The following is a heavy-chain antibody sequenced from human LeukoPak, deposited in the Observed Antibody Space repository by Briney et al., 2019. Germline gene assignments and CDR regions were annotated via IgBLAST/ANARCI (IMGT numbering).Heavy chain of an antibody. Sequence: PGGTLRLSCAASGFTFSSYGMSWVRQAPGKGLEWVSAISGSGGIKYYADSVKGRFTISRDNSKNTLYLQMNSLRAEDTAVYYCAKTRPRLHIVVVTAIPGPFDYWGQGTLVTVSS. CDR1: GFTFSSYG. J-gene: IGHJ4*02. V-gene: IGHV3-23*01. CDR2: ISGSGGIK. CDR3: AKTRPRLHIVVVTAIPGPFDY. D-gene: IGHD2-21*02.